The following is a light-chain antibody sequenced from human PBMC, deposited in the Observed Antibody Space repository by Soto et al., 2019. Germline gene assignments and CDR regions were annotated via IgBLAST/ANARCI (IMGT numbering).Light chain of an antibody. Sequence: QSVLTRPASVSGSPGQSITISCTGTSSDIGRFNYVSWYQQHPGKVPKLMIYEVSNRPSGVSNRFSGSKSGNTASLTISGLQAEDEADYYCSSHTTSNTQVFGGGTKLTVL. J-gene: IGLJ3*02. CDR3: SSHTTSNTQV. CDR1: SSDIGRFNY. V-gene: IGLV2-14*01. CDR2: EVS.